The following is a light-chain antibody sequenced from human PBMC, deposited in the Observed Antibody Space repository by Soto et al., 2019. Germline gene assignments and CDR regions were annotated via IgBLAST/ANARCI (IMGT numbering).Light chain of an antibody. CDR3: QQYNSYFRP. CDR2: KAS. J-gene: IGKJ1*01. V-gene: IGKV1-5*03. Sequence: DTQMTQARSTLAGAVGDRVTSPRRASQTISSWLAWYQQKPGKAPKLLIYKASSLESGVPSRFSGSGSGTAFTLTISSLQPDDFATYYCQQYNSYFRPFGQGTKVDIK. CDR1: QTISSW.